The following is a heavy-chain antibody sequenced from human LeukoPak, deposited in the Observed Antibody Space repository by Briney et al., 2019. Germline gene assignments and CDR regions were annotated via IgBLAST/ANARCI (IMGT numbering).Heavy chain of an antibody. CDR1: GFTFSDSW. CDR2: MNQDGSAK. J-gene: IGHJ6*02. V-gene: IGHV3-7*01. Sequence: PGGSLRLSCAASGFTFSDSWMSWVRRAPGRGREWVANMNQDGSAKDYVDSVKGRFTISRDNARNSLYLQMSSLRAEDTAVYYCATYTHWVAGDVWGQGTTVTVSS. D-gene: IGHD3-16*01. CDR3: ATYTHWVAGDV.